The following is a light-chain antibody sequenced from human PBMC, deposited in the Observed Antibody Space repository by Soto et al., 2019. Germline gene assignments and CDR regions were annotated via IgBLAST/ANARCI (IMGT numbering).Light chain of an antibody. V-gene: IGKV3-20*01. Sequence: EIVLTQSPGTLSLSPGERATLSCRASQSVTSSYLAWYQQKPGQAPRLLIYAASSRATGIPDRFSGSGSGTDFTLTISRLEPEDFAVYYCQQYGKSPKTFGQVTKA. CDR2: AAS. J-gene: IGKJ1*01. CDR3: QQYGKSPKT. CDR1: QSVTSSY.